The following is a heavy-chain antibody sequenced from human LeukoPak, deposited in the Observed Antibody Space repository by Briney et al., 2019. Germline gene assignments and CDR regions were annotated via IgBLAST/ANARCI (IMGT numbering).Heavy chain of an antibody. CDR3: ARRRYGSSGYLDY. Sequence: PSETLSLTCSVSGGSISRYYWSWIRQPPGKGLEWIGYIYNSGSANYNPSLKSRVTISVDTSKNQFSLRLSSVTAADTAVYYCARRRYGSSGYLDYWGQGTLVTVSS. CDR1: GGSISRYY. CDR2: IYNSGSA. D-gene: IGHD3-22*01. J-gene: IGHJ4*02. V-gene: IGHV4-59*08.